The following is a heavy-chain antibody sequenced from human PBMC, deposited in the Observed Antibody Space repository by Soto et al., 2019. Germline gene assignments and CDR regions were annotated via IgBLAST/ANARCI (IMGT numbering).Heavy chain of an antibody. CDR3: ATSYGNAWYTY. D-gene: IGHD6-13*01. CDR1: GGSISSGDYY. Sequence: SETLSLTCTVSGGSISSGDYYWSWIRQPPGKGLEWIGYIYYSGSTYYNPSLKSRVTISVDTSKNQFSLKLTSVTAADTAVYYCATSYGNAWYTYWGQGTQVTVSS. CDR2: IYYSGST. V-gene: IGHV4-31*03. J-gene: IGHJ4*02.